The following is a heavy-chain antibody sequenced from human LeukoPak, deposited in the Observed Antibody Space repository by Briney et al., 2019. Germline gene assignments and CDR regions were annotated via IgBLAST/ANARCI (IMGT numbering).Heavy chain of an antibody. D-gene: IGHD1-26*01. CDR1: GFTFSSYW. V-gene: IGHV3-74*01. Sequence: GGSPRLSCVVSGFTFSSYWMHWVRQAPGKGLVWVSRINSDGSSTTYADSVKGRFTISRDNAKNTLYLQMNSLRAEDTAVYYCARDGPDLVGATTILMTHFDYWGQGTLVTVSS. CDR3: ARDGPDLVGATTILMTHFDY. J-gene: IGHJ4*02. CDR2: INSDGSST.